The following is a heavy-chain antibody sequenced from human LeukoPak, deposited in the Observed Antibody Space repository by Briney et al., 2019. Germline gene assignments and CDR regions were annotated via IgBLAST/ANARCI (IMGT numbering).Heavy chain of an antibody. CDR1: GYTLTELS. D-gene: IGHD4-23*01. Sequence: ASVKVSCKVSGYTLTELSMHWVRQAPGKGLEWMGGFDPEDGETIYAQKFQGRVTMTEDTSTDTAYMELSSLRSEDTAVYYCASTQYLSYGGNIDYWGQGTLVTVSS. V-gene: IGHV1-24*01. J-gene: IGHJ4*02. CDR2: FDPEDGET. CDR3: ASTQYLSYGGNIDY.